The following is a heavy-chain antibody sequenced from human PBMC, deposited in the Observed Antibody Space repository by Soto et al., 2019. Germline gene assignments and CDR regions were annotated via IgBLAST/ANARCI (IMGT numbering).Heavy chain of an antibody. D-gene: IGHD4-4*01. Sequence: SGGSLRLSCAASGFTFSSYAMSWVRQAPGKGLEWVSAISGSGGSTYYADSVKGRFTISRDNSKNTLYLQMNSLRAEDTAVYYCARYTVTTGYYYGMDVWGQGTTVTVSS. CDR2: ISGSGGST. CDR1: GFTFSSYA. J-gene: IGHJ6*02. CDR3: ARYTVTTGYYYGMDV. V-gene: IGHV3-23*01.